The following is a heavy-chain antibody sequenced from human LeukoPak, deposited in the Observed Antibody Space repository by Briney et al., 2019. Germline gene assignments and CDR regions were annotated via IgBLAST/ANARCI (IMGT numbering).Heavy chain of an antibody. V-gene: IGHV4-34*01. CDR1: GGSFSDYY. D-gene: IGHD3-9*01. CDR2: INHSGST. CDR3: ARAPPLYDILTGFDY. Sequence: SETLSLTCAVYGGSFSDYYRSWIRQPPGKGLEWIGEINHSGSTNYNPSLKSRVTISVDTSKNQFSLKLSSVTAADTAVYYCARAPPLYDILTGFDYWGQGTLVTVSS. J-gene: IGHJ4*02.